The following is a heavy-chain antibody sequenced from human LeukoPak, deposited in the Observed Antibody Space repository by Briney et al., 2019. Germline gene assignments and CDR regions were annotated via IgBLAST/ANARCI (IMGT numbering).Heavy chain of an antibody. J-gene: IGHJ6*03. D-gene: IGHD5-18*01. Sequence: SETLSLTCTVSGYSISSGYYWGWIRQPPGKGLEWIGSIYHSGSTYYNPSLKSRVTISVDTSKNQFSLKLSSVTAADTAVYYCARSPRGYSYGYPTYYYYYMDVWGKGTTVTVSS. CDR2: IYHSGST. V-gene: IGHV4-38-2*02. CDR1: GYSISSGYY. CDR3: ARSPRGYSYGYPTYYYYYMDV.